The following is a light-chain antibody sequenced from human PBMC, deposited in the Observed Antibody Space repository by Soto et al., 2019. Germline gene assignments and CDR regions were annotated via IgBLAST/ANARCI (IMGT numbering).Light chain of an antibody. CDR1: GSDVGGYNY. V-gene: IGLV2-14*01. CDR3: SSYTTTDTYV. J-gene: IGLJ1*01. Sequence: QSVLTQPASVSGSPGQSITISCTGTGSDVGGYNYVSWFQQYPGKAPKLMIYDVNTRPSGVSNRFSGSKSGNTASLTISGLQAEDEADYYCSSYTTTDTYVFGTGTKLIVL. CDR2: DVN.